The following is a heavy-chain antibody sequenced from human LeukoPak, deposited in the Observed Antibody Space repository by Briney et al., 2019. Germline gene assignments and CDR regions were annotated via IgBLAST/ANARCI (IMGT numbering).Heavy chain of an antibody. CDR3: ARGAWYLEN. CDR2: VSYSGST. V-gene: IGHV4-59*08. CDR1: GGSISSYY. Sequence: PSGTLSLTCTVSGGSISSYYWSWIRQPPGKGLEWIGYVSYSGSTNYNPSLKSRVTISVDTSKNQFSLKLSSVTAADTAVYYCARGAWYLENWGQGTLVTASS. D-gene: IGHD1-26*01. J-gene: IGHJ4*02.